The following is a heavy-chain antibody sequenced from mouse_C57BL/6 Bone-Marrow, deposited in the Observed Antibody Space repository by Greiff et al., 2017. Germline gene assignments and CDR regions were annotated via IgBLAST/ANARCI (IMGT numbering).Heavy chain of an antibody. V-gene: IGHV5-17*01. Sequence: EVQRVESGGGLVKPGGSLKLSCAASGFTFSDYGMHWVRQAPEKGLEWVAYISSGSSTIYYADTVKGRFTISRDNAKNTLFLQMTSLRSEDTAMYYCAVAYYSNYVPWFAYWGQGTLVTVSA. CDR1: GFTFSDYG. CDR2: ISSGSSTI. J-gene: IGHJ3*01. CDR3: AVAYYSNYVPWFAY. D-gene: IGHD2-5*01.